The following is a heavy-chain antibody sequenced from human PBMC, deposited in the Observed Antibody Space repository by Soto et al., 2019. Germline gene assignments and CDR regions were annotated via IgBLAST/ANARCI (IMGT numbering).Heavy chain of an antibody. J-gene: IGHJ6*02. CDR3: ARAWKIEKFGVISMSKGLDV. V-gene: IGHV3-11*01. Sequence: GGSRRLSCAASGFIFSDYYMTWIRQAPGKGLEWLSCSSNRDRSTYYADSVKDRFVVSKDNAKNLVYLQMNSLRAEDTAVYFCARAWKIEKFGVISMSKGLDVWGQGTTVTVSS. CDR2: SSNRDRST. D-gene: IGHD3-3*01. CDR1: GFIFSDYY.